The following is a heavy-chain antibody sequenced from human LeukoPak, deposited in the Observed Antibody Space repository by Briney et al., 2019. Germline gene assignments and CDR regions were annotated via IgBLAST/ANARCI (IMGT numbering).Heavy chain of an antibody. J-gene: IGHJ4*02. CDR2: ISYDGSNK. D-gene: IGHD1-26*01. CDR1: GFTFGDYA. Sequence: GGSLRLSCTASGFTFGDYAMHWVRQAPGKGLEWVAVISYDGSNKYYADSVKGRFTISRDNSKNTLYLQMNSLRAEDTAVYYCARQGARVLTSRVYFDYWGQGTLVTVSS. V-gene: IGHV3-30*04. CDR3: ARQGARVLTSRVYFDY.